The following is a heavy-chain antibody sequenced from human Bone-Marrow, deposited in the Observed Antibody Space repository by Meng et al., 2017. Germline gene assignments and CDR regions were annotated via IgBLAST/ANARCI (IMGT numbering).Heavy chain of an antibody. J-gene: IGHJ4*02. D-gene: IGHD3-9*01. CDR2: ISSSSSYI. CDR3: ARDTYYDILTGPPIDY. CDR1: GFIFSNYA. Sequence: GGSLRLSCAASGFIFSNYAMTWVRLAPGRGLEWVSSISSSSSYIYYADSVKGRFTISRDNAKNSLYLQMNSLRAEDTAVYYCARDTYYDILTGPPIDYWGQGTLVTVSS. V-gene: IGHV3-21*01.